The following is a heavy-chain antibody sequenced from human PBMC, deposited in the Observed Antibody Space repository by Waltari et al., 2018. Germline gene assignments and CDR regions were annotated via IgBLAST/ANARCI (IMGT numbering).Heavy chain of an antibody. D-gene: IGHD3-3*01. CDR3: AKIRADFLGGYQPNDVYDV. CDR2: TDRSKT. CDR1: GFTFSSYS. J-gene: IGHJ3*01. V-gene: IGHV3-23*03. Sequence: EAQLLESGGGVVQPEGSLRLSCTASGFTFSSYSMTWARQVPGKALDWCSVTDRSKTSYADSVKGRFIVSRDNSRNTLYLQMNSLTVEDTAIYYCAKIRADFLGGYQPNDVYDVWGQGTMVTVSS.